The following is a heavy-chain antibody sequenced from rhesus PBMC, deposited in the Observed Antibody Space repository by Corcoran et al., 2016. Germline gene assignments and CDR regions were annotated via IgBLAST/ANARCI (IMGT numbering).Heavy chain of an antibody. J-gene: IGHJ3*01. D-gene: IGHD1-20*01. CDR1: GASISSNY. Sequence: QVQLQESGPGLVKPSETLPLTCAVSGASISSNYWSWLRQPPGKGLGWIGYIDGGMGINSSNPSLNSRVTISKDTSKTQFSLKLSSVTAADTAVYYCAREALEQRDAFDFWGQGLRVTVSS. V-gene: IGHV4-147*01. CDR2: IDGGMGIN. CDR3: AREALEQRDAFDF.